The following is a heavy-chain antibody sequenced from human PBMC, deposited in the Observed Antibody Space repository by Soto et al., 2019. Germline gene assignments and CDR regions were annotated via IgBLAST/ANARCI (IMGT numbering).Heavy chain of an antibody. J-gene: IGHJ6*02. V-gene: IGHV3-11*01. CDR1: GFTFSDYY. Sequence: PGGSLRLSCAASGFTFSDYYMSWIRQAPGKGLEWVSYISSSGSTIYYADSVKGRFTISRDNAKNSLYLQMNSLRAEDTAVYYCARLGFNYDFLSGYYNVHHYYGIDVWGQGTTVTVSS. D-gene: IGHD3-3*01. CDR3: ARLGFNYDFLSGYYNVHHYYGIDV. CDR2: ISSSGSTI.